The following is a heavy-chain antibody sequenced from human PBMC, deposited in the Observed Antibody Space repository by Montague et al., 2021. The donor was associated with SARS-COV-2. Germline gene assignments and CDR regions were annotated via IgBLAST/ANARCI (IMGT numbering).Heavy chain of an antibody. V-gene: IGHV4-59*13. D-gene: IGHD3-16*01. CDR3: ARDGWGEINSRDAFDI. Sequence: SETLSLTCTVSGGSISSYYWCWIWLPPGQGMERMGYIYYSGSTNYSSSLTSRVTISVDTSKKQIYLKLSTVTVSYTAVYYCARDGWGEINSRDAFDIWGQGTMVTVSS. CDR1: GGSISSYY. J-gene: IGHJ3*02. CDR2: IYYSGST.